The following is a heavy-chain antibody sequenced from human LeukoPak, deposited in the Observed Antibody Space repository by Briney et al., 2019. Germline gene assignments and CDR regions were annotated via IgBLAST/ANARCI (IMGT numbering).Heavy chain of an antibody. Sequence: GGSLRLSCAASGFTFSSYGMHWVRQAPGKGLEWVAVISYDGSNKYYADSAKGRFTISRDNSKNTLYLQMNSLRAEDTAVYYCAGNVDIVATYWGQGTLVTVSS. J-gene: IGHJ4*02. CDR2: ISYDGSNK. D-gene: IGHD5-12*01. CDR3: AGNVDIVATY. CDR1: GFTFSSYG. V-gene: IGHV3-30*03.